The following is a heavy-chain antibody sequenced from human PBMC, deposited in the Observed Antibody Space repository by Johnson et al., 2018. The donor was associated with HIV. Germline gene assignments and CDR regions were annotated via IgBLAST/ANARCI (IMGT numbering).Heavy chain of an antibody. CDR3: ARDRVYSGSYYSGAFDV. CDR1: NFTFKDYY. Sequence: QVQLVESGGGVVQPGRSLRLSCAASNFTFKDYYMNWIRQAPGKGLEWISYISGSGFDTFYADSLKGRFTISRDNVKKSLFLQMNGLRADDTAVYYCARDRVYSGSYYSGAFDVWGQGAMVTVSS. D-gene: IGHD1-26*01. J-gene: IGHJ3*01. CDR2: ISGSGFDT. V-gene: IGHV3-11*05.